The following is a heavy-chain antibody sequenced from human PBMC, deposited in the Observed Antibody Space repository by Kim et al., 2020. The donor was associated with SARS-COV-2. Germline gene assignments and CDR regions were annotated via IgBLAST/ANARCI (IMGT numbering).Heavy chain of an antibody. J-gene: IGHJ4*02. CDR3: ATPYCGFPSASVCWSSEGG. CDR1: GFFFKDYT. D-gene: IGHD3-16*01. Sequence: GGSLRLSCAASGFFFKDYTMHWVRQAPGKGLDWVASICSYGYYIFYSDSVRGRFTISRDNAERTFYLQMNSLRGEDTAVYYCATPYCGFPSASVCWSSEGGWGQGARVTVSS. CDR2: ICSYGYYI. V-gene: IGHV3-21*01.